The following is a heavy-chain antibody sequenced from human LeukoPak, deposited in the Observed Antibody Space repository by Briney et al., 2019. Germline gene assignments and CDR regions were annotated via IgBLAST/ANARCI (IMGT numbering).Heavy chain of an antibody. J-gene: IGHJ4*02. CDR3: ARKSPTSGSYGWYFDY. D-gene: IGHD1-26*01. Sequence: SETLSLTCTVSGDSISNYYWSWIRQRPGKGLEWIGYMHHSGNTNYNPSLRSRVTISVDTSNNQFSLNLRSVTAADTAIYYCARKSPTSGSYGWYFDYWGQGALVTVSS. V-gene: IGHV4-59*01. CDR1: GDSISNYY. CDR2: MHHSGNT.